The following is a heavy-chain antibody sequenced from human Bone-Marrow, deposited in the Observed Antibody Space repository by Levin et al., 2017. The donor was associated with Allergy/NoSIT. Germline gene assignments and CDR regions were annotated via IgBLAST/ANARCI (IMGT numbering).Heavy chain of an antibody. CDR1: GFTFSTYT. J-gene: IGHJ5*02. D-gene: IGHD1-1*01. CDR2: ISGSGVDT. Sequence: GESLKISCGTSGFTFSTYTMSWVRQTPEKGLEWVSAISGSGVDTYYADSVKGRFTISRDNSKNTLYLQMSSLRVEDTAVYSCAKGVNWKSQKWFDPWGQGTLVTVSS. V-gene: IGHV3-23*01. CDR3: AKGVNWKSQKWFDP.